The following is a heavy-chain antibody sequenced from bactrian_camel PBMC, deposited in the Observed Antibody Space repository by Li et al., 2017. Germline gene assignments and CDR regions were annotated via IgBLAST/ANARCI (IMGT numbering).Heavy chain of an antibody. V-gene: IGHV3S1*01. CDR1: KYLYESTC. CDR2: IYTGSGND. J-gene: IGHJ4*01. D-gene: IGHD1*01. CDR3: ASFVRRDGHCYLDSRNY. Sequence: HVQLVESGGGSVQAGGSLSVSCETYKYLYESTCMGWFRQAEGKGRELVSTIYTGSGNDEYADSVKGRFTISQDNVVNTVYLQMNNLKPEDTDMYYCASFVRRDGHCYLDSRNYWSQGTQVTVS.